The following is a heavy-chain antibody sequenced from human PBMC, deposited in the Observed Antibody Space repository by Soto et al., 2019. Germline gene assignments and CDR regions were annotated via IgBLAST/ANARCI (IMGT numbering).Heavy chain of an antibody. CDR1: GGTFSSHV. J-gene: IGHJ4*02. V-gene: IGHV1-69*01. Sequence: QVQLVQSGAEVKKPGSSVKVSCKASGGTFSSHVFNWVRQAPGQGLEWMGGIMPIIGTANYAQEFQGRVTITADESTSTASMELSSLRSEDTAVYYCARDLEFRVGNISHPDYWGQGTLVTVSS. CDR3: ARDLEFRVGNISHPDY. D-gene: IGHD3-10*01. CDR2: IMPIIGTA.